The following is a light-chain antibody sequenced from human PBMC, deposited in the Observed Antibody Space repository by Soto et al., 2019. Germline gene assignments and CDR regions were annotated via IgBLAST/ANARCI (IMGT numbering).Light chain of an antibody. CDR1: ALPKQY. CDR3: QAAASSGTYVG. CDR2: KDS. Sequence: SYELTQPPSVSVSPGQTARITCSGDALPKQYAYWYQQKPGQAPVLVIYKDSERPSGIPERFSGSSSGTTVTLTISGVQAEDGADYYCQAAASSGTYVGFGGGTKLTVL. V-gene: IGLV3-25*03. J-gene: IGLJ2*01.